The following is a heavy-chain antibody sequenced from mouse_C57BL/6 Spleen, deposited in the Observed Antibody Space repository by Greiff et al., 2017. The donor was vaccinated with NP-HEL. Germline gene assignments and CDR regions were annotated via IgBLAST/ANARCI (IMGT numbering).Heavy chain of an antibody. Sequence: QVQLQQSGAELAKPGASVKLSCKASGYTFTSYWMHWVKQRPGQGLEWIGYINPSSGYTKYNQKFKDKATLPADKSSSTAYMQLSSLTYEDSAVYDCARRLGSSYGSFDYWGQGTTLTVSS. CDR2: INPSSGYT. V-gene: IGHV1-7*01. D-gene: IGHD1-1*01. CDR3: ARRLGSSYGSFDY. J-gene: IGHJ2*01. CDR1: GYTFTSYW.